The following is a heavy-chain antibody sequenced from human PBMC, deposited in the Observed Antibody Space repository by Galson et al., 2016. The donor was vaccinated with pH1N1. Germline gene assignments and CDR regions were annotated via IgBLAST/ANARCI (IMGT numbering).Heavy chain of an antibody. CDR2: AYFRSQWHN. CDR1: GDSVSAKSVT. D-gene: IGHD3-16*02. CDR3: ARAKYDNLWGSYRLDY. J-gene: IGHJ4*02. V-gene: IGHV6-1*01. Sequence: CAISGDSVSAKSVTWNWIRQSPSKGLEWLGRAYFRSQWHNDYAVSLRGRLTVNADTSKNEFSLQLNSVTPEDTAVYYCARAKYDNLWGSYRLDYWGQGTLVTASS.